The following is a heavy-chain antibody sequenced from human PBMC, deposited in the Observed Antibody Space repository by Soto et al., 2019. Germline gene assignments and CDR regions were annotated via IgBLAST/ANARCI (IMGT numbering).Heavy chain of an antibody. J-gene: IGHJ4*02. Sequence: QITLKESGPPLVKPTQTLTLTCTFSGFSFTTTGEGVGWIRQPPGKALEWLAVIYWDDDKRYNPSRKSRLTITKDTSKNQVVLTMTNMDPVDTATYYCARRRGYSYGTFDYWGQGTLVTVSS. D-gene: IGHD5-18*01. CDR1: GFSFTTTGEG. CDR3: ARRRGYSYGTFDY. V-gene: IGHV2-5*02. CDR2: IYWDDDK.